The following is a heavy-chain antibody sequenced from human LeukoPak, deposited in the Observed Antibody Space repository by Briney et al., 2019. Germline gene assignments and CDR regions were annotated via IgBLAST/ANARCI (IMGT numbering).Heavy chain of an antibody. V-gene: IGHV3-23*01. CDR1: GFAFSSYW. CDR2: ISDSGDTT. J-gene: IGHJ4*02. CDR3: ARDNGDHLFDY. D-gene: IGHD2-21*02. Sequence: PSGGSLRLSCAASGFAFSSYWMHWVRQAPGKGLEWVSAISDSGDTTYYADSVKGRFTISRDNSKNTLYLQMNSLRAEDTAVYYCARDNGDHLFDYWGRGTLVTVSS.